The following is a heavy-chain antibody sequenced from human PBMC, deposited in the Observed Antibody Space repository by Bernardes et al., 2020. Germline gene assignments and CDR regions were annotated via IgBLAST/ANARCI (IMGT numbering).Heavy chain of an antibody. Sequence: GGSLRLSCAASGFTFSNYGLDWVRQAPGKGLEWVSFTNHDGSTKYYPDSVKGRFSISRDNSRNILYLQMNSLRAEDTAVYYCARDINRYCRGDCPTDSWGQGTPVTVSS. CDR3: ARDINRYCRGDCPTDS. CDR2: TNHDGSTK. D-gene: IGHD2-21*01. V-gene: IGHV3-30*02. J-gene: IGHJ4*02. CDR1: GFTFSNYG.